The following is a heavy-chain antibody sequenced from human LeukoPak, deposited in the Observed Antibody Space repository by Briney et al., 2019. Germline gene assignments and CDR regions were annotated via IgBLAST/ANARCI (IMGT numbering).Heavy chain of an antibody. J-gene: IGHJ4*02. CDR1: GYTFTGYY. CDR2: INPNSGGT. D-gene: IGHD3-22*01. Sequence: ASVKVSCKASGYTFTGYYMHWVRQAPGQGLEWMGWINPNSGGTNYAQKFQGRVTMTRDTSISTAYMELSRLRSDDTAVYYCARSPDDYYDSSGYYPAPYFDYWGQGTLVTVSS. V-gene: IGHV1-2*02. CDR3: ARSPDDYYDSSGYYPAPYFDY.